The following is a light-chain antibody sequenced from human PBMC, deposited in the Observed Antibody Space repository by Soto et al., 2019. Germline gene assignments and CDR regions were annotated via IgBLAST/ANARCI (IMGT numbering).Light chain of an antibody. J-gene: IGKJ5*01. Sequence: EIVLTQSPATLSLSPGERATLSCRASQSVSSYLAWYQQKPGQAPRLLIYDASNRATGIPARVSGSGSGTDFTHTISSLEPEXXAVDYCQQRSTWPQITFGQGTRLEIK. CDR2: DAS. CDR3: QQRSTWPQIT. V-gene: IGKV3-11*01. CDR1: QSVSSY.